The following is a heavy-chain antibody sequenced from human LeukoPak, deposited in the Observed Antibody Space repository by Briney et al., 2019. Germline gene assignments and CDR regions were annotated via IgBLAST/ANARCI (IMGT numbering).Heavy chain of an antibody. V-gene: IGHV1-18*01. CDR1: GYTFTSYG. CDR2: ISAYNGNT. Sequence: ASVKVSCKASGYTFTSYGISWVRQAPGQGLEWMGWISAYNGNTNYAQKLQGRVTMTTDTSTSTAYMELRSLGSDDTAVYYCARDLGRLCSGGSCYPGLYYYYGMDVWGQGTTVTVSS. J-gene: IGHJ6*02. D-gene: IGHD2-15*01. CDR3: ARDLGRLCSGGSCYPGLYYYYGMDV.